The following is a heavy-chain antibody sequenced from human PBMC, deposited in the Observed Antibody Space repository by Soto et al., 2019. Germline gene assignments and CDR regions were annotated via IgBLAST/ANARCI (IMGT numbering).Heavy chain of an antibody. Sequence: QVQLQESGPGLVKPSGTLSLTCAVSGGSISSSNWWSWVRQPPGKGLEWIGEIYHSGSTNYNPSLKSRVTISVDKSKNQFSLKLSSVTAADTAVYYCARDKASGSYYKHGLAWFDPWGQGSLVAVSS. CDR1: GGSISSSNW. D-gene: IGHD3-10*01. CDR3: ARDKASGSYYKHGLAWFDP. J-gene: IGHJ5*02. V-gene: IGHV4-4*02. CDR2: IYHSGST.